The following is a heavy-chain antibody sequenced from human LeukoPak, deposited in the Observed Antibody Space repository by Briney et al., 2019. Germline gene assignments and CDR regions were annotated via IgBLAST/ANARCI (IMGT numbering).Heavy chain of an antibody. J-gene: IGHJ4*02. CDR1: GFTFSSYG. V-gene: IGHV3-30*18. CDR3: ANEWEMATLGGGPADY. D-gene: IGHD5-24*01. Sequence: PGRSLRLSCAASGFTFSSYGMHWVRQAPGKGLEWVAVISYDGSNKYYADSVKGRFTISGDNSKNTLYLQMNSLRAEDTAVYYCANEWEMATLGGGPADYWGQGTLVTVSS. CDR2: ISYDGSNK.